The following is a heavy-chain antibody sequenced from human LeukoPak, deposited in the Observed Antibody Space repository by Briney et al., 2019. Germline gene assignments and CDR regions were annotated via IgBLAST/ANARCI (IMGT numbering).Heavy chain of an antibody. Sequence: PSETLSLTCTVSVGSICSYYWSWIRQPAGKGLEGIGHIYTSGSTNYNPSLKSRVTMSVDTSKNQFSLKLSSVTAADPAVYYCASTSREWELPLTHWGQGTLVTVPS. CDR1: VGSICSYY. CDR2: IYTSGST. V-gene: IGHV4-4*07. J-gene: IGHJ4*02. CDR3: ASTSREWELPLTH. D-gene: IGHD1-26*01.